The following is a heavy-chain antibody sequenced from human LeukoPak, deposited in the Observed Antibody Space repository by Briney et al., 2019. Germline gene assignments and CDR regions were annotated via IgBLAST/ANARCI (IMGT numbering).Heavy chain of an antibody. CDR2: IRYDGSNT. V-gene: IGHV3-30*02. D-gene: IGHD2/OR15-2a*01. CDR1: GFTFNIYG. J-gene: IGHJ4*02. Sequence: PGGSLRLSCAASGFTFNIYGMHWVRQAPGKGLEWLAFIRYDGSNTYYADSVKGRFTVSRDDSKNTLYLQMNSLRGDDTAVYYCAKDGTSYYYIYYWGQGTLVTVSS. CDR3: AKDGTSYYYIYY.